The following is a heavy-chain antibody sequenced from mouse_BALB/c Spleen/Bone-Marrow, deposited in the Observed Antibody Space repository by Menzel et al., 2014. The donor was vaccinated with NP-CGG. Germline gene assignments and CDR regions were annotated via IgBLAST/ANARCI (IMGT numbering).Heavy chain of an antibody. CDR3: ARRGGFYAMDY. J-gene: IGHJ4*01. V-gene: IGHV1S137*01. CDR1: GYTFTYYA. CDR2: ISTYYGDA. Sequence: VQLQQSGAELVRPGVSVKISCKGSGYTFTYYAMHWVKQSHAKSLEWIGVISTYYGDASYNQKFKGKATMTVDKSSSTAYMELARLTSEDSAIYYCARRGGFYAMDYWGQGTSVTVSS.